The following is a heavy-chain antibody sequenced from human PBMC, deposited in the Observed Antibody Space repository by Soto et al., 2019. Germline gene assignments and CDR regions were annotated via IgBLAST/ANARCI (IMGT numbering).Heavy chain of an antibody. CDR3: AHKGPEDWPLDY. V-gene: IGHV2-5*02. CDR2: LYWDDSK. CDR1: GFSLSTSGVG. J-gene: IGHJ4*02. D-gene: IGHD3-9*01. Sequence: QITLKESGPTLVRPTQTLTLTCAFSGFSLSTSGVGVGWIRQPPGKALEWLAVLYWDDSKHYSPSLRSRLTITKDTSKNQVVLKMTNMDPMDTGTYYCAHKGPEDWPLDYWGQGTLVTVSS.